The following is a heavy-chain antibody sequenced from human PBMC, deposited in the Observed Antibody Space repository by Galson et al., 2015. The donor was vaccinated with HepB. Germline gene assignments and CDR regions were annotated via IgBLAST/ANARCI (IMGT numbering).Heavy chain of an antibody. CDR2: IYYSGNT. CDR3: ARPVYDNAFDI. J-gene: IGHJ3*02. CDR1: GGSISGYY. V-gene: IGHV4-59*01. D-gene: IGHD3-22*01. Sequence: LSLTCTVSGGSISGYYWSWIRQPPGKGLEWIGYIYYSGNTNYNPSLKGRVTISVDTSKNQFSLKLKSVTAADTAVYYCARPVYDNAFDIWGPGTMVTVSS.